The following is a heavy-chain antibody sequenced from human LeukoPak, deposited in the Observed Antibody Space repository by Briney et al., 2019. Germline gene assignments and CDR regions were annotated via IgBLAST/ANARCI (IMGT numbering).Heavy chain of an antibody. D-gene: IGHD6-13*01. CDR3: ARALAGSTGY. CDR1: GFTFSSYA. J-gene: IGHJ4*02. V-gene: IGHV3-64*01. Sequence: GGSLRLSCAASGFTFSSYAMHWVRQAPGKGLEYVSAISSNGGSTYYANSVKGRFTISRDNSKNTLYLQMNSLRAEDTAVYYCARALAGSTGYWGQGTLVTVSS. CDR2: ISSNGGST.